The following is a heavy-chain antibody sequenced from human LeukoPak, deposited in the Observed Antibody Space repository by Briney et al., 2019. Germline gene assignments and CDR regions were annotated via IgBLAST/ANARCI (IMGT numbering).Heavy chain of an antibody. V-gene: IGHV3-15*01. D-gene: IGHD2-15*01. CDR2: IKSKPDGGTT. CDR3: STTLH. CDR1: GFAFNYAW. Sequence: GGSLRLSCAASGFAFNYAWVSWVRQAPGKGLEWIGRIKSKPDGGTTDYAAPVKGRFTISRDDSKNTLYLQMNSLKIGDTAVYYCSTTLHWGQGTLVTVSS. J-gene: IGHJ4*02.